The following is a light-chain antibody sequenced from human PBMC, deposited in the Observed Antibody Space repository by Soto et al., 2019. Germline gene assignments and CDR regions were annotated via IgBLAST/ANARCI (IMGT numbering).Light chain of an antibody. CDR3: TSYTNSNPYV. J-gene: IGLJ1*01. CDR1: SSEVGGYNS. V-gene: IGLV2-14*01. Sequence: QSALTQPASVSGSPGQSITVSCTGTSSEVGGYNSVSWYQQHPGKTPKLMIFEVNNRPSGVSNRFSCSKSGNTASLTISGLQAEDEADYYCTSYTNSNPYVFGTGTKVTVL. CDR2: EVN.